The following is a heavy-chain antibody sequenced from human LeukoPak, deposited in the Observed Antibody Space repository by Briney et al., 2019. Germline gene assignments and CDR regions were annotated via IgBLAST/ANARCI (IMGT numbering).Heavy chain of an antibody. J-gene: IGHJ4*02. CDR3: ARDKGDSGSYYVDY. Sequence: PGGSLRLSCVVSGFTFNRCWMNWVRKAPGKGLEWVSYISSSSSTIYCADSVKGRFTISRDNARSSLYLQMNSLRDEDTAVYYCARDKGDSGSYYVDYWGQGTLVTVSS. V-gene: IGHV3-48*02. CDR1: GFTFNRCW. CDR2: ISSSSSTI. D-gene: IGHD1-26*01.